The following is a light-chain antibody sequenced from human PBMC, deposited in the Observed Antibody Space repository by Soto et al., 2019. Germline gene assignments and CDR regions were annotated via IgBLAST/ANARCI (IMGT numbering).Light chain of an antibody. Sequence: QSVLTQPPSASGTPGQRVTIAGSGSSSNIGSKYVYWYQQLPGTAPKLHMYRNNQRPSGVPDRFSGSKSGTSASLAISGLRSEYEADYYCAAWDAGVSGPAFGGGTKVTVL. J-gene: IGLJ2*01. V-gene: IGLV1-47*01. CDR2: RNN. CDR1: SSNIGSKY. CDR3: AAWDAGVSGPA.